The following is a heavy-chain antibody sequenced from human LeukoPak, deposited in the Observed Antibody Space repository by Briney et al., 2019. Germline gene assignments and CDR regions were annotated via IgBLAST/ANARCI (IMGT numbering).Heavy chain of an antibody. V-gene: IGHV4-59*01. CDR1: GGSISSYY. CDR2: IYYSGST. Sequence: PSETLSLTCTVSGGSISSYYWSWIRQPPGKGLEWIGYIYYSGSTYYNPSLKSRVTISVDTSKNQFSLKLSSVTAADTAVYYCARFLVIGAFDIWGQGTMVTVSS. J-gene: IGHJ3*02. CDR3: ARFLVIGAFDI. D-gene: IGHD3-22*01.